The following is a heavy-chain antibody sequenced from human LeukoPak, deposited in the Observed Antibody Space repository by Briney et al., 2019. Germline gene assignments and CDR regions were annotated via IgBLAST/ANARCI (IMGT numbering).Heavy chain of an antibody. CDR3: AREPGTTGTTLWFDP. V-gene: IGHV3-7*01. CDR1: GFTFSSYW. J-gene: IGHJ5*02. Sequence: PGGSLRLSCAASGFTFSSYWMRWVRQAPGKGLEWVANIKQDGGEKYYVDSVKGRFTISRDNAKNSLYLQMNSLRAEDTAVYYCAREPGTTGTTLWFDPWGQGTLVTVSS. CDR2: IKQDGGEK. D-gene: IGHD1-1*01.